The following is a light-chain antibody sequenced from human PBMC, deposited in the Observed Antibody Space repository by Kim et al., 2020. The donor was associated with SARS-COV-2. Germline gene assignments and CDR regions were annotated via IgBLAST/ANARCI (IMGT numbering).Light chain of an antibody. CDR1: SLRSYY. CDR2: GRN. V-gene: IGLV3-19*01. Sequence: SSELTQDPAVSVALGQTVRITCQGDSLRSYYATWYQQKPRQAPLLVIFGRNNRPSGIPDRLSGSTSGNTASLTISGAQAEDEADFYCQSRDSGGNVVFGGGTKVTVL. J-gene: IGLJ2*01. CDR3: QSRDSGGNVV.